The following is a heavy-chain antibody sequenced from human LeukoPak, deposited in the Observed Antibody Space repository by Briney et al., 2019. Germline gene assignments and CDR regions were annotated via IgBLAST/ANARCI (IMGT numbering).Heavy chain of an antibody. V-gene: IGHV1-2*02. CDR1: GYTFTGYY. J-gene: IGHJ6*02. D-gene: IGHD3-10*01. CDR3: ARVKYYYGSGSYYYYYYGMNV. Sequence: GASVKVSCKASGYTFTGYYMHWVRQAPGQGLEWMGWINPNSGGTNYAQKFQGRVTMTRDTSISTAYMELSRLRSDDTAVYYCARVKYYYGSGSYYYYYYGMNVWGQGTTVTVSS. CDR2: INPNSGGT.